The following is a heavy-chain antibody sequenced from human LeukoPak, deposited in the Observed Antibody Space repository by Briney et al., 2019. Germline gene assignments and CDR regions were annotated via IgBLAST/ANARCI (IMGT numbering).Heavy chain of an antibody. J-gene: IGHJ4*02. CDR3: ARVGSYYPLG. CDR1: GFTVSSNY. D-gene: IGHD1-26*01. CDR2: FYSGGST. V-gene: IGHV3-53*01. Sequence: GGSLRLSCAASGFTVSSNYMSWVRQAPGKGLEWVSVFYSGGSTFYADFVKGRFTIARDNSKNTMYLQMNNLRAEDTAVYYCARVGSYYPLGWGQGTLVTVSS.